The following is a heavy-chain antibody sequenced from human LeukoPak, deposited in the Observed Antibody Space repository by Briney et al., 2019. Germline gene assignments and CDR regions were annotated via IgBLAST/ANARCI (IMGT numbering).Heavy chain of an antibody. CDR1: GFTFNSYW. J-gene: IGHJ3*02. V-gene: IGHV3-74*01. CDR2: INSDGSGT. Sequence: GGSLRLSCAASGFTFNSYWMHWVRQAPGKGLVWVSRINSDGSGTSDADFVKGRFTISGDNSKNTLYLQMNSLRAEDTAMYYRARDRLTNDAFDIWGQGTMVTVSS. D-gene: IGHD2-8*01. CDR3: ARDRLTNDAFDI.